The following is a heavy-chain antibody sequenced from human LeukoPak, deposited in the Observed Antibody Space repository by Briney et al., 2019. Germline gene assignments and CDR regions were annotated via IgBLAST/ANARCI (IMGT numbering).Heavy chain of an antibody. CDR1: GYTFNTYG. V-gene: IGHV1-18*01. Sequence: AASVKVSCKASGYTFNTYGITWVRQAPGQGLEWMGWISGYNGKTKYAQKLQDRVTMTTDTSTSTAYMELRSLRSDDTAVYYCARRTYYYDSSGYYDYWGQGTLVTVSS. CDR3: ARRTYYYDSSGYYDY. D-gene: IGHD3-22*01. J-gene: IGHJ4*02. CDR2: ISGYNGKT.